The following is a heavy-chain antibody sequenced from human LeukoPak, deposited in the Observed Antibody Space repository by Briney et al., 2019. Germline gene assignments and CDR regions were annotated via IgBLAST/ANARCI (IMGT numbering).Heavy chain of an antibody. D-gene: IGHD5-18*01. CDR1: GYSISSGYY. V-gene: IGHV4-38-2*02. Sequence: PSETLSLTCTVSGYSISSGYYWGWIRQPPGKGLEWIGSIYHSGSTYYNPSLKSRVTISVDTSKNQFSLKLSSVTAADTAVYYCARWVQERGAFDIWGQGTMVTVSS. CDR3: ARWVQERGAFDI. J-gene: IGHJ3*02. CDR2: IYHSGST.